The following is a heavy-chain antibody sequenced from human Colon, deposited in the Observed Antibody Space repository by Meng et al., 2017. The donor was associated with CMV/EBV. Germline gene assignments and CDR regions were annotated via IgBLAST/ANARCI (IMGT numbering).Heavy chain of an antibody. J-gene: IGHJ6*02. V-gene: IGHV1-8*03. D-gene: IGHD6-19*01. CDR2: MKPNSDHT. Sequence: ASVKVSCKASGYTFSDYDVNWVRQATGQGLEWLGWMKPNSDHTGYAQKFRDRVSFTTDTSTSTVHMELSSLRSEDTAVYYCARDGGSSWSFYNYGMDVWGQGTTVTVSS. CDR3: ARDGGSSWSFYNYGMDV. CDR1: GYTFSDYD.